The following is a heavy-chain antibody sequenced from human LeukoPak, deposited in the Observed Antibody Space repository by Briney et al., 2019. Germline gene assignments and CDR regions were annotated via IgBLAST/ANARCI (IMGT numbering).Heavy chain of an antibody. Sequence: SETLSLTCTVSGGSISSYYWSWIRQPAGKGLEWIGRIYTSGSTNYNPSHKSHVTMSVDTSKNQFSLKLRSVTAADAAVYYCAADGKRRTIHYWSQASLVTASA. CDR3: AADGKRRTIHY. CDR2: IYTSGST. J-gene: IGHJ4*02. V-gene: IGHV4-4*07. CDR1: GGSISSYY. D-gene: IGHD1-1*01.